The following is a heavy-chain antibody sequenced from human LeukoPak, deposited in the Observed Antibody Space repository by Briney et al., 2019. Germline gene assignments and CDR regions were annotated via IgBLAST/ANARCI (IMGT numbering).Heavy chain of an antibody. D-gene: IGHD6-6*01. CDR1: GFTFSNYW. Sequence: GGSLRLSCVASGFTFSNYWIHWVRQVPGKGLQWVSRTNLDGRSTTYADSVKGRFTISRDNAKNTLFLQMNSLRAEDTAVYYCAKDREYSSSSTPFDYWGQGTLVTVSS. J-gene: IGHJ4*02. CDR3: AKDREYSSSSTPFDY. V-gene: IGHV3-74*01. CDR2: TNLDGRST.